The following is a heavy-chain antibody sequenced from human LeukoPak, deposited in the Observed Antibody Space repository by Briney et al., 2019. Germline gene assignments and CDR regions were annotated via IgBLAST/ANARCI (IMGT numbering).Heavy chain of an antibody. V-gene: IGHV3-66*02. CDR3: VRQGGGDNCR. J-gene: IGHJ4*01. Sequence: GGSLRLSCAASGITLNTNDMNWVRQAPGKGLEWVSIMYPWGSASYTDSVKGRFTVTRDESKNMMFLQMNTLRPDDTAMYYCVRQGGGDNCRWGQGALVTVSS. CDR1: GITLNTND. CDR2: MYPWGSA. D-gene: IGHD4-23*01.